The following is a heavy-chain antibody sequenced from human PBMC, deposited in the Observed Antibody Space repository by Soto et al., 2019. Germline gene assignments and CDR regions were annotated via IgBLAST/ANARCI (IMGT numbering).Heavy chain of an antibody. V-gene: IGHV3-30*03. Sequence: QVQLVESGGGVVQPGTSLTLSCSASGFIFSNYGMHWVRQAPGKGLEWVSIISYDGSRKHYIDSVKGRFTISRDNSKNTLDLQMNRLRAEDTAVYYSARDMHTSRDTYHYGADYWCQGTLVAVSS. D-gene: IGHD5-12*01. CDR2: ISYDGSRK. J-gene: IGHJ4*02. CDR3: ARDMHTSRDTYHYGADY. CDR1: GFIFSNYG.